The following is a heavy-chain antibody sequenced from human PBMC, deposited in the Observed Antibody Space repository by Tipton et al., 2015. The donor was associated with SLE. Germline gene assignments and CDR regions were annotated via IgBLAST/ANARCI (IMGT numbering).Heavy chain of an antibody. V-gene: IGHV4-4*08. CDR3: ARLTPLYYFNSGNYYYHSLDF. J-gene: IGHJ3*01. CDR1: GDSITKFY. Sequence: TLSLTCTVSGDSITKFYWSWIRQPPGKGLEWIGYVHTSGSTNYNPSLESRVTLSVDTSKSQFSLKLRSLNAADTAVYYCARLTPLYYFNSGNYYYHSLDFWGQGTIVTVSS. CDR2: VHTSGST. D-gene: IGHD3-22*01.